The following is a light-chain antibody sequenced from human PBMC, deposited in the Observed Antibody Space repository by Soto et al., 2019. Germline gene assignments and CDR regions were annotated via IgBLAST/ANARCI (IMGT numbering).Light chain of an antibody. V-gene: IGKV1-27*01. J-gene: IGKJ2*01. Sequence: DIPMTQSPSSLSASVGDRVTVTCRASQDISNYLAWYLQKPGKVPKLLIYAASTLQTGVQSRFSGSGSGTVLTLAINSLQPEDVATYYCQNYKSAPNTFGRGTRLEIK. CDR3: QNYKSAPNT. CDR2: AAS. CDR1: QDISNY.